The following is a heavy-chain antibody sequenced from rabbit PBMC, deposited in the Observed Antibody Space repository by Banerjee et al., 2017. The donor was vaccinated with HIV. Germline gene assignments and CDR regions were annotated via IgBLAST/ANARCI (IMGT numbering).Heavy chain of an antibody. CDR1: GIDFSSYYY. CDR2: INSNTGNT. Sequence: QQQLEESGGGLVQPGGTLTLTCKASGIDFSSYYYMCWVRQAPGKGLELIACINSNTGNTVYASWAKGPFTISKTSSTTVTLQMTSLTAADTATYFCARDGAGYAGYGYAHLWGPGTLVTVS. J-gene: IGHJ6*01. V-gene: IGHV1S45*01. D-gene: IGHD6-1*01. CDR3: ARDGAGYAGYGYAHL.